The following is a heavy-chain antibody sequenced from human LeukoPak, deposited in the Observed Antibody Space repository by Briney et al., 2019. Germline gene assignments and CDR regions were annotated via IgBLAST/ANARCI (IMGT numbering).Heavy chain of an antibody. Sequence: ETSETLSLTCTVSGGSISSSSYYWGWIRQPPGKGLEWIGSIYYSGSTYYNPSLKSRVTISVDTSKNQFSLKLSSVTAADTAVYYCARGYPGGIDYWGQGTLVTVSS. D-gene: IGHD1-1*01. CDR1: GGSISSSSYY. J-gene: IGHJ4*02. CDR2: IYYSGST. CDR3: ARGYPGGIDY. V-gene: IGHV4-39*07.